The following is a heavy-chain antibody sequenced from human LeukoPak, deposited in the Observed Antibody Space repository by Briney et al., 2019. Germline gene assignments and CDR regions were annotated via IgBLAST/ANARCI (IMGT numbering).Heavy chain of an antibody. Sequence: RPSETLSLTCTVSGGSVSRYYWSWIRQPPGKGLESIGYKDYSGSTNYNRSLKSRVTISVDTSKNQFSLKLSSVTAADTAVYYCARVYYSSSYDYWYFDLWGRGTLVTVSS. CDR2: KDYSGST. CDR3: ARVYYSSSYDYWYFDL. J-gene: IGHJ2*01. D-gene: IGHD6-13*01. CDR1: GGSVSRYY. V-gene: IGHV4-59*02.